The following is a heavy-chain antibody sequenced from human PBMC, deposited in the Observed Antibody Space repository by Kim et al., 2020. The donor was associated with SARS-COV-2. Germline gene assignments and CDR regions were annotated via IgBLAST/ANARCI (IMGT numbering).Heavy chain of an antibody. Sequence: GGSLRLSCAASGFTVSSNYMSWVRQAPGKGLEWVSVIYSGGSTYYADSVKGRFTISRDNSKNTLYLQMNSLRAEDTAVYYCARDTGRFSANGGFDYWGQGTLVTVSS. CDR1: GFTVSSNY. CDR2: IYSGGST. CDR3: ARDTGRFSANGGFDY. D-gene: IGHD5-12*01. J-gene: IGHJ4*02. V-gene: IGHV3-66*01.